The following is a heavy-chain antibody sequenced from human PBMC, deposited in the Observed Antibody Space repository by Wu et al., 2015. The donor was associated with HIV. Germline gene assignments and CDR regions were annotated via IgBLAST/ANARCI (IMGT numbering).Heavy chain of an antibody. CDR1: GYTFTRYY. CDR2: INPKTGAT. V-gene: IGHV1-2*02. CDR3: ASGIQAGGANY. Sequence: QVQLVQSGAEVKKPGASVKVSCKASGYTFTRYYMHWVRQAPGQGLECMGCINPKTGATDSAQKFQGRVTMTRDTSINTAYLDLSRLRLDDTAVYFCASGIQAGGANYWGQGTLVTVSS. J-gene: IGHJ4*02. D-gene: IGHD2-21*01.